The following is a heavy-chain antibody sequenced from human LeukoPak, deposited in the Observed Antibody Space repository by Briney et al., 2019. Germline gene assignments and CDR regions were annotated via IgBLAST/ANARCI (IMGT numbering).Heavy chain of an antibody. Sequence: GGSLRLSCAASGFTFSNAWMSWVRQAPGKGLEWVGRIKSKTDGGTTDYAAPVKGRFTISRDDSKNTLYLQMNSLRAEDTAVYYCAKDSRREPYVAHAFDIWGQGTMVTVSS. D-gene: IGHD1-14*01. CDR3: AKDSRREPYVAHAFDI. CDR2: IKSKTDGGTT. V-gene: IGHV3-15*01. J-gene: IGHJ3*02. CDR1: GFTFSNAW.